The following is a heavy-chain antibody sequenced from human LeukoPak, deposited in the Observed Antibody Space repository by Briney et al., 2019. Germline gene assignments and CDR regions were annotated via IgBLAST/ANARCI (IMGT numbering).Heavy chain of an antibody. V-gene: IGHV6-1*01. Sequence: SQTLSLTCAVSGDSVSSNSGTWNWIRQSPSRGLEWLGRTYYRSTWYNDYAVSVRGRITVNPDTSKNQFSLHLNSVTPEDTAVYYCARRLTQYDCFDPWGQGILVTVSS. CDR1: GDSVSSNSGT. CDR3: ARRLTQYDCFDP. D-gene: IGHD2-2*01. J-gene: IGHJ5*02. CDR2: TYYRSTWYN.